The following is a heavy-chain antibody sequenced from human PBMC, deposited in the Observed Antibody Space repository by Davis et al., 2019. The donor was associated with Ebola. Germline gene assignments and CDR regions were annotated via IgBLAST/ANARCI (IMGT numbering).Heavy chain of an antibody. CDR2: INPNSGGT. CDR1: GYTFTGYY. J-gene: IGHJ4*02. D-gene: IGHD3-22*01. Sequence: ASVKVSCKASGYTFTGYYMHWVRQAPGQGLEWMGWINPNSGGTNYAQKFQGRVTMTRDTSISTAYMELSRLRSDDTAVYYCASPYYYDSSGYQFDYWGQGTLVTVSS. V-gene: IGHV1-2*02. CDR3: ASPYYYDSSGYQFDY.